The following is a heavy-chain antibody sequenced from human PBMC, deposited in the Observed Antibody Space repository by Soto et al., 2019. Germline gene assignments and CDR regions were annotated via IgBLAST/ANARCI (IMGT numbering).Heavy chain of an antibody. CDR1: GFTFSSYS. D-gene: IGHD3-3*01. CDR3: ASLPITIFGVDLGSGMDV. CDR2: ISSSSSYI. J-gene: IGHJ6*02. Sequence: NPGGSLRLSCAASGFTFSSYSMNWVRQAPGKGLEWVSSISSSSSYIYYADSVKGRFTISRDNAKNSLYLQMNSLRAEDTAVYYCASLPITIFGVDLGSGMDVWGQGTTVTVSS. V-gene: IGHV3-21*01.